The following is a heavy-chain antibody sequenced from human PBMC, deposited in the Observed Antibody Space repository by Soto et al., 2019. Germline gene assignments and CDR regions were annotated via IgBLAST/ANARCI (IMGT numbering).Heavy chain of an antibody. Sequence: GGSLRLSCAASGFTFSGSAMHWVRQASGKGLEWVGRIRSKANSYATAYAASVKGRFTISRDDSKNTAYLQMNSLKTEDTAVYYCTRQSITMIVPDYWGQGTLVTVSS. D-gene: IGHD3-22*01. V-gene: IGHV3-73*01. J-gene: IGHJ4*02. CDR1: GFTFSGSA. CDR2: IRSKANSYAT. CDR3: TRQSITMIVPDY.